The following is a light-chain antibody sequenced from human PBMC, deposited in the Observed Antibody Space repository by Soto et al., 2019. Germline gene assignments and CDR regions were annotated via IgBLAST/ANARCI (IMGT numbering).Light chain of an antibody. V-gene: IGKV1-5*03. CDR2: KAS. Sequence: DIQMTQSPSTLSGSVGDRVTITCRASQTISSWLAWYQQKPGKAPKLLIYKASTLKSGVPSRFSGRGCGAEVGRKISSLQPDDFANYYCKHYNSYPEAFGHGTK. CDR1: QTISSW. J-gene: IGKJ1*01. CDR3: KHYNSYPEA.